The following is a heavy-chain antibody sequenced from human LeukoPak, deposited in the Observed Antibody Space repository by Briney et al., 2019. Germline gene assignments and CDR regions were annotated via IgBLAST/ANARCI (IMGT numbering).Heavy chain of an antibody. CDR1: GFTLSSYW. J-gene: IGHJ5*01. CDR3: ARGSGSYCDS. D-gene: IGHD3-10*01. Sequence: PGGSLRLSCAASGFTLSSYWMSWVRQAPGKGLEWVANIKQDEGEKYYVDSVKGRFTISRDNAKDSLYLQMNSLRAEDTAVYYCARGSGSYCDSWGQGTLVTVSS. CDR2: IKQDEGEK. V-gene: IGHV3-7*01.